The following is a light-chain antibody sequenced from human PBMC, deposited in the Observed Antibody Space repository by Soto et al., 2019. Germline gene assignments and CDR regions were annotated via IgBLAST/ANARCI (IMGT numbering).Light chain of an antibody. CDR1: QSVTSN. CDR3: QQHNNRPPLT. V-gene: IGKV3-15*01. CDR2: DAS. Sequence: EVVMTQSPATVAGSPGESATLSCRASQSVTSNLAWYQQKPGQPPRLLIYDASTRATGIPARFSGSGSGTDFTLPLRRLQSEDFSVYHCQQHNNRPPLTLAGGTQLEI. J-gene: IGKJ4*01.